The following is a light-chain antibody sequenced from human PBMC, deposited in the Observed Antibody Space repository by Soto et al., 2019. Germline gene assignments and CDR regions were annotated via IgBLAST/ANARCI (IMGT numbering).Light chain of an antibody. J-gene: IGKJ3*01. V-gene: IGKV3-20*01. CDR2: GAS. CDR1: QSVSSSS. Sequence: EIVLTQSPGTLSLSPGERATLSCRASQSVSSSSLAWYQQKPGQAPRLLIYGASSRATGIPDRFSGSGSGTDFTLTISGLEPEDFAVYYCQQYGDSPVTFGPGTKVDIE. CDR3: QQYGDSPVT.